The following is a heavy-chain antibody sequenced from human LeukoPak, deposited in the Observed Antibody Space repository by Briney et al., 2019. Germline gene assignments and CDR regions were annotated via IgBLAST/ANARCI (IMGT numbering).Heavy chain of an antibody. Sequence: PGGSLRLSCAASGVTFSNYWMHWVRQAPGKGQVWVSRINTDGSSTNYADSVKGRFTISRDNAKNTLYLQTNSLRAEDTAVYYCARDLLYDSSGYYPGYWGQGTQVTVSS. J-gene: IGHJ4*02. V-gene: IGHV3-74*01. D-gene: IGHD3-22*01. CDR2: INTDGSST. CDR1: GVTFSNYW. CDR3: ARDLLYDSSGYYPGY.